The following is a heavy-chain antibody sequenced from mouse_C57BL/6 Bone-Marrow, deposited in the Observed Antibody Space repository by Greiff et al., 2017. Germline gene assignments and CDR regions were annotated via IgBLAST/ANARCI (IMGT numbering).Heavy chain of an antibody. CDR2: ISSGSSTI. CDR3: AREDYCGFED. Sequence: DVMLVESGGGLVKPGGSLKLSCAASGFTFSDYGMHWVRQAPEKGLEWVAYISSGSSTIYYADTVKGRFTISRDNAKNTLFLQMTSLRSEDTAMYYCAREDYCGFEDWGQGTTLPVSS. CDR1: GFTFSDYG. D-gene: IGHD1-1*01. J-gene: IGHJ2*01. V-gene: IGHV5-17*01.